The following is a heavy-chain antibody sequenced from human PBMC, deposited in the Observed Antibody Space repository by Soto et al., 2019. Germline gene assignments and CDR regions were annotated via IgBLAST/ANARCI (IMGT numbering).Heavy chain of an antibody. D-gene: IGHD3-3*01. V-gene: IGHV3-23*01. CDR1: GFTFSSDA. J-gene: IGHJ4*02. CDR2: ISGRGGPT. Sequence: PDGSLRPCCKASGFTFSSDAMSWVHQAPGKWLECVSTISGRGGPTSYADSVKGRFTISRDNSKNTLYLQMNSLRAEDTAVYYCAKVRSTTIVDVVSLFDYWGQGTLVTIS. CDR3: AKVRSTTIVDVVSLFDY.